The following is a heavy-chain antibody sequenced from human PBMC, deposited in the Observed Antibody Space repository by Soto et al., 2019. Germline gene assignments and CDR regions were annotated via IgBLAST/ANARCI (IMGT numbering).Heavy chain of an antibody. J-gene: IGHJ6*02. V-gene: IGHV3-13*05. CDR3: ARAYTGQLPRRGDYYYALDV. Sequence: SCKVSGYTLTELSMHWVRQVRGKGLEWVSAIGAADDPYYSVSVKGRFIVSRDNAQKSLYLQMNNLRAADTAVYFCARAYTGQLPRRGDYYYALDVWGRGTTVTVSS. CDR1: GYTLTELS. D-gene: IGHD2-2*01. CDR2: IGAADDP.